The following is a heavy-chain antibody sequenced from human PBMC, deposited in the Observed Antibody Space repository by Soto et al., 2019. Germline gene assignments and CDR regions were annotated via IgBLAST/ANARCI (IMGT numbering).Heavy chain of an antibody. CDR1: GGSISSGGYY. V-gene: IGHV4-31*03. Sequence: QVQLQESGPGLVKPSQTLSLTCTVSGGSISSGGYYWSWIRQHPGKGLEWIGYIYYSGSTYYNPSRQRRVTISVDTSKNQFALKLSSVTAADTAVYYCASLIAPTWYYGMDVWGPGTTVTVSS. CDR3: ASLIAPTWYYGMDV. D-gene: IGHD2-21*01. J-gene: IGHJ6*02. CDR2: IYYSGST.